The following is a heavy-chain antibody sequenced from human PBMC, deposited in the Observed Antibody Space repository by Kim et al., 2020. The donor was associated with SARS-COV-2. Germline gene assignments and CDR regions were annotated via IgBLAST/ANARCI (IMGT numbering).Heavy chain of an antibody. Sequence: SETLSLTCTVSGGSISSYYWSWIRQPPGKGLEWIGYIYYSGSTNYNPSLKSRVTISVDTSKNQFSLKLSSVTAADTAVYYCARESGIITIFGVVTNYGMDVWGQGTTVTVSS. CDR2: IYYSGST. CDR3: ARESGIITIFGVVTNYGMDV. D-gene: IGHD3-3*01. J-gene: IGHJ6*02. V-gene: IGHV4-59*13. CDR1: GGSISSYY.